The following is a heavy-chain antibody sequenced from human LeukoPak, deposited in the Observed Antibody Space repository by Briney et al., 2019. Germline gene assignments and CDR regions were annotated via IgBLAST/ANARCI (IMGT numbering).Heavy chain of an antibody. V-gene: IGHV4-34*01. CDR1: GGSFSGYY. CDR2: INHSGST. J-gene: IGHJ4*02. Sequence: SETLSLTCAVYGGSFSGYYWSWIRQPPGKGLEWIGEINHSGSTNYNPSLKSRVTISVDTSKNQFSLKLSSVTAADTAVYYCARKVDYWGQGTLVTVSS. CDR3: ARKVDY.